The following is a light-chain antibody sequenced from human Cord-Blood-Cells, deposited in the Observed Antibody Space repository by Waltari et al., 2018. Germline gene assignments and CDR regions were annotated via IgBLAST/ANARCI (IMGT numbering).Light chain of an antibody. V-gene: IGLV2-23*01. CDR3: CSYAGSVV. CDR2: EGS. Sequence: QSALTQPASGSGSPGQSTPIPSTGTRRAVGSYNLVSWYQQHPGKAPKLMIYEGSKRPSGVSNRFSGSKSGNTASLTIPGLQAEDEADYYCCSYAGSVVFGGGTKLTVL. J-gene: IGLJ2*01. CDR1: RRAVGSYNL.